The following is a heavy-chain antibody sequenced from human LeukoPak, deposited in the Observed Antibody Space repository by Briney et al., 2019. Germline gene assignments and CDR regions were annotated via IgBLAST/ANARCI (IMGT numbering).Heavy chain of an antibody. CDR1: GVSISSYY. CDR3: ARVSDSSSSLWFDP. J-gene: IGHJ5*02. D-gene: IGHD6-6*01. Sequence: PSETLSLTCTVSGVSISSYYWSWIRQPPGKGLEWVGYFSYRGGTNYNPSLKSRVTVSVDTSKNQFSLKLSSVTAADTAVYYCARVSDSSSSLWFDPWGQGTLVTVSS. V-gene: IGHV4-59*01. CDR2: FSYRGGT.